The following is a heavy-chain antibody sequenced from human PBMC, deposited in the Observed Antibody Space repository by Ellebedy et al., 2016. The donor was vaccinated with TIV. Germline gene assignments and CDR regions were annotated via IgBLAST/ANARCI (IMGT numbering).Heavy chain of an antibody. V-gene: IGHV3-33*03. J-gene: IGHJ4*02. CDR2: IWYDGSKK. Sequence: GGSLRLSXAASGFTFSSYGMHWVRQAPGKGLEWVAVIWYDGSKKYYADSVKGRFTISRDNAKNTLYLQMNSLRAEDTAVYYCAGSWGWRHEYWGQGTLVTVSS. CDR3: AGSWGWRHEY. D-gene: IGHD1-26*01. CDR1: GFTFSSYG.